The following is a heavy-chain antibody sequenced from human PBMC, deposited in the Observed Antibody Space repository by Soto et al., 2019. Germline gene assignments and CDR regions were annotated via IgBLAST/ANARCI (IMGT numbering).Heavy chain of an antibody. J-gene: IGHJ5*02. V-gene: IGHV3-23*01. CDR3: AKERDADYPQGCFDP. CDR1: GFTFSLYA. Sequence: EVQLLESGGGLVQPGGSLRLSCAASGFTFSLYAMSWVRQAPGKGLEWVSATSCSGASTYYADSVKGRFTISRDNSRNTLHLQINSLRAEDTAIYYCAKERDADYPQGCFDPWGQGTLVTVSS. CDR2: TSCSGAST. D-gene: IGHD4-17*01.